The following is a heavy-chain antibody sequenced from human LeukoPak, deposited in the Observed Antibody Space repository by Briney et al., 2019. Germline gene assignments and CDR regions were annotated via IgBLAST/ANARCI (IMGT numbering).Heavy chain of an antibody. V-gene: IGHV4-39*07. Sequence: SETLSLTCTVSGGSISSSSYYWGWIRQPPGKGLEWIGNIYYSGSTYYNASPKSRVTISVDTSKNHFSLKLSSVTAADTAVYYCASFLTTYDLKIDYWGQGTLVTVSS. D-gene: IGHD3-3*01. CDR2: IYYSGST. CDR1: GGSISSSSYY. J-gene: IGHJ4*02. CDR3: ASFLTTYDLKIDY.